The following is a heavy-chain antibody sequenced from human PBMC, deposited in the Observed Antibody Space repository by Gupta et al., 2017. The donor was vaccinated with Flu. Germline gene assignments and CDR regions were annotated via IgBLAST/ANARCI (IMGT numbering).Heavy chain of an antibody. Sequence: CAASGFTFSNYWMHWVRQVPGKGLVCVSRVDNDVSGTSYADSVTGRFTISRDNATNTLSLKMNSLRAEHTAVYYCETVFEYWGQGTLVTVSS. J-gene: IGHJ4*02. V-gene: IGHV3-74*01. CDR2: VDNDVSGT. CDR3: ETVFEY. D-gene: IGHD2-21*02. CDR1: GFTFSNYW.